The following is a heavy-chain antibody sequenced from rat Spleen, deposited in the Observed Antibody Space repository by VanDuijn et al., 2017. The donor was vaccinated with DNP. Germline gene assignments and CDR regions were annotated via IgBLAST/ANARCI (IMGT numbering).Heavy chain of an antibody. CDR3: ASGYGGWFAY. CDR1: GYSITSSYR. Sequence: EVQLQESGPGLVKPSQSLSLTCSVTGYSITSSYRWNWIRKFPGNKLEWMGYINSAGSTNYNPSLKSRISITRDTSKNQFFLQVNSVTTEDTATYYCASGYGGWFAYWGQGSLVTVSS. CDR2: INSAGST. V-gene: IGHV3-3*01. D-gene: IGHD4-3*01. J-gene: IGHJ3*01.